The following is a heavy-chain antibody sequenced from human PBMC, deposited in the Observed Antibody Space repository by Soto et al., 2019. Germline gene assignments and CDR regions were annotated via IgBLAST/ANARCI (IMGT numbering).Heavy chain of an antibody. V-gene: IGHV1-69*13. CDR2: IIPIFGTA. CDR1: GGTFSSYA. Sequence: SVKVSCQASGGTFSSYAISWVRQAPGQGLEWMGGIIPIFGTANYAQKFQGRVTITADESTSTAYMELSSLRSEDTAVYYCASPSTIAVAGFDPWGQGTLVTVSS. D-gene: IGHD6-19*01. CDR3: ASPSTIAVAGFDP. J-gene: IGHJ5*02.